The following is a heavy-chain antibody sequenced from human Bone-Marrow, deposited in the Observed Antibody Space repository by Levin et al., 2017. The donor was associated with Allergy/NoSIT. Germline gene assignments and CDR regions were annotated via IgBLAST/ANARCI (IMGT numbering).Heavy chain of an antibody. CDR2: ISGGGDST. V-gene: IGHV3-23*01. D-gene: IGHD2-15*01. J-gene: IGHJ4*02. CDR1: GFTFSSYA. CDR3: AKSVGYCSGSTCNYYFDY. Sequence: GGSLRLSCAASGFTFSSYAMSWVRQAPGKGLEWVSTISGGGDSTYYADSVRGRFTISRDNSKNTLYLQMNSLRAEDTAVYYCAKSVGYCSGSTCNYYFDYWGQGTLVTVSS.